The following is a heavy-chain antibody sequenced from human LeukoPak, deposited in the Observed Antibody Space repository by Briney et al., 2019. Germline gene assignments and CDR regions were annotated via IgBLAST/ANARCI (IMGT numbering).Heavy chain of an antibody. CDR3: ARTPPSRYYYDTSGYYWPTDAFDI. CDR2: INPNSGGT. CDR1: GYTFTGYY. Sequence: ASVTVSCKASGYTFTGYYIHWVRQAPGQGLEWMGWINPNSGGTNYAQKFQGRVTMTRDTSISTAYMELSRLRSDDTAVYYCARTPPSRYYYDTSGYYWPTDAFDIWGQGTMVTVSS. J-gene: IGHJ3*02. D-gene: IGHD3-22*01. V-gene: IGHV1-2*02.